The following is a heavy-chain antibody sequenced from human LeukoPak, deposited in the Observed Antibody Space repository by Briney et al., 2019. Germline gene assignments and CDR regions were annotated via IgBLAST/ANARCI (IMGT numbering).Heavy chain of an antibody. V-gene: IGHV4-59*01. D-gene: IGHD5-24*01. Sequence: SETLSLTCAVYGESFSGYYWTWIRQPPGKGLEWIGYIHYSGTTNYNPSLRSRVTISVDTSKNQFSLKLSSVTAADTAVYYCARGRDGYMGWGQGTLVTVSS. CDR3: ARGRDGYMG. CDR1: GESFSGYY. CDR2: IHYSGTT. J-gene: IGHJ4*02.